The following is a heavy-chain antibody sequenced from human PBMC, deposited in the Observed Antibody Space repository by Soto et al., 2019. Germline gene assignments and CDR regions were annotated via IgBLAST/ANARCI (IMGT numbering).Heavy chain of an antibody. V-gene: IGHV3-33*01. CDR2: IWFDGSNK. Sequence: QVELVESGGGVVQPGRSLRLSCAASGFTFSTYGMHWVRQAPGKGLEWVSVIWFDGSNKTYVDSVKGRFTISRDNSRSTLYPQMDSVRAVDTAVYYCARYRRASHTFLTGYYQAYYYGLDVWGQGTMVTVSS. CDR1: GFTFSTYG. CDR3: ARYRRASHTFLTGYYQAYYYGLDV. D-gene: IGHD3-9*01. J-gene: IGHJ6*02.